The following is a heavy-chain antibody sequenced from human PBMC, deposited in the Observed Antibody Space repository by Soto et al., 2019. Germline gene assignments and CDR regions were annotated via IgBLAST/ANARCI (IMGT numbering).Heavy chain of an antibody. CDR2: INHSGST. D-gene: IGHD2-2*01. J-gene: IGHJ4*02. V-gene: IGHV4-34*01. Sequence: SETLSLTCSVYGGSFIDWSWIRQSPGKGLEWIGEINHSGSTHYNPSLKSRVTISLDTSKNQFSLKLSSVTAADTAVYYCARVPDYWGQGILVTVSS. CDR1: GGSFID. CDR3: ARVPDY.